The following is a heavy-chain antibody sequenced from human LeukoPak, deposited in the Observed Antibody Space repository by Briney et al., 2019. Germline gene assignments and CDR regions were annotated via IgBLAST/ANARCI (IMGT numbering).Heavy chain of an antibody. CDR2: IIYSGGAT. CDR1: GFTFSRSA. V-gene: IGHV3-23*01. D-gene: IGHD3-22*01. CDR3: AKDGLYYDGSEHVYYFES. Sequence: PGGSLRLSCAASGFTFSRSAMTWVRQGPGTGLEFVASIIYSGGATYYADSVKGQFTISRDNSKNTLYLQMNSLRAEDTALYYCAKDGLYYDGSEHVYYFESQGQGTLVTVSS. J-gene: IGHJ4*02.